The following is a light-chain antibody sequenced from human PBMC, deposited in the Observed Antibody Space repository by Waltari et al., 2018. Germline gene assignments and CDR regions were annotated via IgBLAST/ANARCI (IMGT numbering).Light chain of an antibody. CDR2: AAS. J-gene: IGKJ4*01. CDR1: QNIDTY. V-gene: IGKV1-39*01. CDR3: QQPYTTPPT. Sequence: IQMTQSPSSLSASVGDRVTITCRTSQNIDTYLTWYQQKPGKAPHLLIYAASTLQSGVPSRFSGSGSGTDFTLTISSLQPEDFATYYCQQPYTTPPTFGEGTKVEVK.